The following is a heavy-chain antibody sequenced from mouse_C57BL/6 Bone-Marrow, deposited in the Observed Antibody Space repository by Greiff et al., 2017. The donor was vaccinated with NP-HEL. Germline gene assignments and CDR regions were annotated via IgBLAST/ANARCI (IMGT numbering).Heavy chain of an antibody. Sequence: QVQLQQPGAELVKPGASVKLSCKASGYTFTSYWMHWVKQRPGQGLEWIGMIHPNSGSTNYNEKFKSKATLTVDKSSSTAYMQLSSLTSEDSAVYYCARETVVAPLGYFDVWGTGTTVTVSS. CDR1: GYTFTSYW. CDR2: IHPNSGST. J-gene: IGHJ1*03. CDR3: ARETVVAPLGYFDV. D-gene: IGHD1-1*01. V-gene: IGHV1-64*01.